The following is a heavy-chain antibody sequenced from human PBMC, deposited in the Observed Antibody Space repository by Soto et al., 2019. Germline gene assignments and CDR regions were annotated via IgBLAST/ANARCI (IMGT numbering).Heavy chain of an antibody. J-gene: IGHJ4*02. D-gene: IGHD3-10*01. Sequence: GASVNVSCKASGYTFTAYYIHWVRQAPGQGLECMGWVDPNSGGTRDAQNFQGRVTMTRDTSTSTVYMELNWLRSDDTALYYCARDNYGPLDYWGQGTPVTVPQ. V-gene: IGHV1-2*02. CDR3: ARDNYGPLDY. CDR1: GYTFTAYY. CDR2: VDPNSGGT.